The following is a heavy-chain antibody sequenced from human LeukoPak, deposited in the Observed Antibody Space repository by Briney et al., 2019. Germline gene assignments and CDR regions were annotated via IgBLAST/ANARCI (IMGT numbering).Heavy chain of an antibody. Sequence: GGSLRLSCAASGFTCSGYGMHWARQPPGKALEWVAFIRYDGGNKYYADSVKGRFTISRDDSENTLYLQMNSLRVEDTAVYYCAKVFDYSNSAFDYWGQGTLVTVSS. J-gene: IGHJ4*02. CDR2: IRYDGGNK. CDR1: GFTCSGYG. V-gene: IGHV3-30*02. D-gene: IGHD4-11*01. CDR3: AKVFDYSNSAFDY.